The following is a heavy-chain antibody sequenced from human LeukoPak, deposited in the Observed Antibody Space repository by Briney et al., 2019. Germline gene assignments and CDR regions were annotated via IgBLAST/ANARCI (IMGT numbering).Heavy chain of an antibody. CDR1: GGSISSSSYY. CDR3: ARDTIAVAGSWT. V-gene: IGHV4-39*07. Sequence: SETLSLTCTVSGGSISSSSYYWGWIRQPPGKGLEWIGSIYYSGSTYYNPSLKSRVTISVDTSKNQFSLKLSSVTAADTAVYYCARDTIAVAGSWTWGQGTLVTVSS. J-gene: IGHJ1*01. D-gene: IGHD6-19*01. CDR2: IYYSGST.